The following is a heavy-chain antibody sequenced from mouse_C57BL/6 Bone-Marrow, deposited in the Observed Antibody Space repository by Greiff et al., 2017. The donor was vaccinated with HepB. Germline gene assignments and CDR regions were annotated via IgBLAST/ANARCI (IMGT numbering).Heavy chain of an antibody. Sequence: EVHLVESGGGLVKPGGSLKLSCAASGFTFSDYGMHWVRQAPEKGLEWVAYISSGSSTIYYADTVKGRFTISRDNAKNTLFLQMTSLRSEDTAMYYCARRDTVVAPMDYWGQGTSVTVSS. J-gene: IGHJ4*01. CDR2: ISSGSSTI. V-gene: IGHV5-17*01. D-gene: IGHD1-1*01. CDR1: GFTFSDYG. CDR3: ARRDTVVAPMDY.